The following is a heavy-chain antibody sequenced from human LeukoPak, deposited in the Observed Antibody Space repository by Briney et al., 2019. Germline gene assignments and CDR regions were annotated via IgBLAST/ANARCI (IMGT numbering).Heavy chain of an antibody. D-gene: IGHD2-2*01. Sequence: ASVKVSCKASGYTFTNYGISWVRQAPGQGLEWMGWISTFHDDTNYSQKFQGRITMTTDTSTSTAFIELRSLRSDDTAVYYCARGGIVVVAAARTYSYYGLDVWGQGTTVTVSS. V-gene: IGHV1-18*01. CDR1: GYTFTNYG. J-gene: IGHJ6*02. CDR2: ISTFHDDT. CDR3: ARGGIVVVAAARTYSYYGLDV.